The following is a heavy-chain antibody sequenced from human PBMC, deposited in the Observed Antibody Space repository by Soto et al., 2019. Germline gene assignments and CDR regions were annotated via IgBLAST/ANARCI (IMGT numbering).Heavy chain of an antibody. CDR2: IYYSGST. D-gene: IGHD2-21*02. CDR1: GGSISSGGYY. CDR3: ARDLGWGVVTGYFDY. V-gene: IGHV4-30-4*01. Sequence: QVQLQESGPGLVKPSQTLSLTCTVSGGSISSGGYYWSWIRQPPGKGLEWIGYIYYSGSTYYNPSLKSRVTISVDTSKNQCTLKLSSVTAADTAVYYCARDLGWGVVTGYFDYWGQGTLVTVSS. J-gene: IGHJ4*02.